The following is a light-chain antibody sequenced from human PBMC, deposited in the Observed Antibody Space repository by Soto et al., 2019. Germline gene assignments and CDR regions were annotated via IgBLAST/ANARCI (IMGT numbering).Light chain of an antibody. Sequence: EFVLTQSPGTLSLSPGERATLSCRASQSLTNSFIAWYQQRPGQAPRLLIYDTSSRATGIPDRFSGSGSGTDFTLTISRLEPEDFAVYYCQQYGSSLTWTFGQGTKVDIK. V-gene: IGKV3-20*01. CDR3: QQYGSSLTWT. J-gene: IGKJ1*01. CDR1: QSLTNSF. CDR2: DTS.